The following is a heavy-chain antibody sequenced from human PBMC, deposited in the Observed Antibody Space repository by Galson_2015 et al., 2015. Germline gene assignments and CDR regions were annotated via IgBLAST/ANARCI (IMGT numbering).Heavy chain of an antibody. J-gene: IGHJ4*02. CDR2: IYSGGST. Sequence: SLRLSCAASGFTVSSNYMSWVRQAPGKGLEWVSVIYSGGSTYYADSVKGRSTISRDNSKNTLYLQMNSLRAEDTAVYYCASSSITMVRGAFDYWGQGTLVTVSS. CDR3: ASSSITMVRGAFDY. D-gene: IGHD3-10*01. V-gene: IGHV3-53*01. CDR1: GFTVSSNY.